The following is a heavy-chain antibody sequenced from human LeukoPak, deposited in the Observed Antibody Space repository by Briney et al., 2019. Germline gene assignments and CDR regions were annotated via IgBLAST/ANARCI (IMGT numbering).Heavy chain of an antibody. CDR3: ARDRVATTDFDY. J-gene: IGHJ4*02. CDR1: GYSFTNYW. D-gene: IGHD5-12*01. CDR2: IDPSDSYT. V-gene: IGHV5-10-1*01. Sequence: GESLKISCKGSGYSFTNYWITWVRQMPGKGLEWMGRIDPSDSYTNYSPSFQGHVTISADKSISTAYLQWSSLKVSDTAMYYCARDRVATTDFDYWGQGTLVTVSS.